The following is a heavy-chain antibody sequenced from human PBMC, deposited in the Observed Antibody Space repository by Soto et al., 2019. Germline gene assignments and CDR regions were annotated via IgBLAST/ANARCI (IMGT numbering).Heavy chain of an antibody. CDR3: AAELGFGKLSVV. D-gene: IGHD3-10*01. V-gene: IGHV1-69*01. CDR1: GDTFKNCV. CDR2: IIPLLGTT. Sequence: QVRVVQSGVEVRRPGSSVKVSCKASGDTFKNCVISWVRQAPGQGLEWMGGIIPLLGTTDFAQRFQGRLTITTDESTTTAYMELSRLRSEDTATYYCAAELGFGKLSVVWGQGPTVIVSS. J-gene: IGHJ6*02.